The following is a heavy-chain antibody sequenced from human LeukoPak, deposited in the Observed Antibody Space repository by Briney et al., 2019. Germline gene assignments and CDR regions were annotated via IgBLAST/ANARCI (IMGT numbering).Heavy chain of an antibody. D-gene: IGHD2-15*01. CDR1: GGSISSYY. V-gene: IGHV4-59*08. Sequence: SETLSLTCTVSGGSISSYYWSWIRQPPGKGLEWIGYIYNSGSTTYNPSLKSRVTISLDTSMNQFFLKLSSVTAAATAVYYCSRGGYGVAFDFWSQGTMVTVSS. CDR2: IYNSGST. J-gene: IGHJ3*01. CDR3: SRGGYGVAFDF.